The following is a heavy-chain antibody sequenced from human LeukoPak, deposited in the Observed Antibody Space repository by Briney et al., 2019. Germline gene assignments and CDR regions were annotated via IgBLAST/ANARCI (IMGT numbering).Heavy chain of an antibody. Sequence: ASVKVPCKASGYTLTSYDINWVRQATGQGLEWMGWMNPNSGNTGYAQKFQGRVTMTRNTSISTAYMELSSLRSEDTAVYYCARGDSGSWPITNYWGQGTLVTVSS. CDR2: MNPNSGNT. CDR3: ARGDSGSWPITNY. CDR1: GYTLTSYD. V-gene: IGHV1-8*01. J-gene: IGHJ4*02. D-gene: IGHD6-13*01.